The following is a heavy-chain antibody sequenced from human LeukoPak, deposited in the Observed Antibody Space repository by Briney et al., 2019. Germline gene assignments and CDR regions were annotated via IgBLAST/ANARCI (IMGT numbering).Heavy chain of an antibody. J-gene: IGHJ4*02. CDR3: AKDTRGYTYGPGDH. CDR2: ISGSDGRT. CDR1: GFTFSSYT. V-gene: IGHV3-23*01. D-gene: IGHD5-18*01. Sequence: GGSLRLSCAASGFTFSSYTMSWVRQAPGKGLEWVSSISGSDGRTYYVDSVKGRFTISRDNSKNTLYLQLNSLGAEDTAVYYCAKDTRGYTYGPGDHWGQGTLVTVSS.